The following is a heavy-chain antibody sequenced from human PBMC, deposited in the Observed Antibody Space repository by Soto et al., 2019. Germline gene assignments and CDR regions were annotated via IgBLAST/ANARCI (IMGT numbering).Heavy chain of an antibody. J-gene: IGHJ4*02. CDR1: GGSISSYY. D-gene: IGHD4-17*01. CDR2: IDYSGST. V-gene: IGHV4-59*01. CDR3: ARSVYGDPIFDY. Sequence: QVQLQESGPGLVKPSETLSLTCTVSGGSISSYYWSWIRQPPGKGLEWIGYIDYSGSTNYNPSLRSRITISVDTSKNQFSLKLRSVTAADTAVYYCARSVYGDPIFDYWGQGTLVTVSS.